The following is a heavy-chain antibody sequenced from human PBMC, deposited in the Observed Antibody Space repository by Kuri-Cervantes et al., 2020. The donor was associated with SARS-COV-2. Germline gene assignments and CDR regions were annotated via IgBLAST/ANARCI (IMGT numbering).Heavy chain of an antibody. D-gene: IGHD6-19*01. CDR3: ARDFGGPGYLPAVGFDY. Sequence: GSLRLSCAVSGYSISSGYYWGWIRQPPGKGLEWIGSIYHSGSTYYNPSLKSRVTISVDTSKNQFSLKLSSVTTADTAVYYCARDFGGPGYLPAVGFDYWGQGTLVTVSS. CDR1: GYSISSGYY. CDR2: IYHSGST. J-gene: IGHJ4*02. V-gene: IGHV4-38-2*02.